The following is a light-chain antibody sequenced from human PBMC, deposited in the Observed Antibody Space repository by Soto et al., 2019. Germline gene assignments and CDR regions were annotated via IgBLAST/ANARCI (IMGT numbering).Light chain of an antibody. CDR2: GAS. V-gene: IGKV1-39*01. CDR1: QSISTY. J-gene: IGKJ4*01. Sequence: DIQMTQSPSSLSASVGDRVTITCRASQSISTYLNWYQQKPGKAPKLLIYGASSLQSGVPSRFSGSGTGTDFTLTIRSLQPEDFATYFCQESYSTLALTFGGGTKVEIK. CDR3: QESYSTLALT.